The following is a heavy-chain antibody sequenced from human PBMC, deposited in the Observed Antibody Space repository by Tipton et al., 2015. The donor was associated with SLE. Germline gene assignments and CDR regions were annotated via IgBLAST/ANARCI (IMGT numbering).Heavy chain of an antibody. CDR3: VGRFSLDV. J-gene: IGHJ6*02. D-gene: IGHD3-16*01. CDR2: IKYDGNEK. CDR1: GFTFRTYA. Sequence: SLRLSCAASGFTFRTYAMAWVRQAPGRGLEWVANIKYDGNEKHCVDSVEGRFTTSRDNPNKSVFLQMNSLRAEDAAVYYCVGRFSLDVWGQGTTVTVS. V-gene: IGHV3-7*03.